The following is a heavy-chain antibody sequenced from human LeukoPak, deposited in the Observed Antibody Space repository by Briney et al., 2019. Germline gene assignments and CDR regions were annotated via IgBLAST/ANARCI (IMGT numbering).Heavy chain of an antibody. Sequence: GESLKISCKGSGYNFTNFWIAWVRQMPGKGLEWMGIIYPGDSDTRFSPSFRGQVTISADKSISTAYLQWSSLKASDTAMYYCARRRDLYSGSYYPFDYWGQGTLVTVSS. CDR2: IYPGDSDT. CDR1: GYNFTNFW. J-gene: IGHJ4*02. CDR3: ARRRDLYSGSYYPFDY. V-gene: IGHV5-51*01. D-gene: IGHD1-26*01.